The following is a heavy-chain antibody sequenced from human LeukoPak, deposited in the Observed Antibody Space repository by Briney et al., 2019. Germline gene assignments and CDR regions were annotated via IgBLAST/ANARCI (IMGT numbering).Heavy chain of an antibody. CDR3: AREGARGWNLLIDY. CDR2: IYTSGST. J-gene: IGHJ4*02. CDR1: GGSSSRYY. D-gene: IGHD1-1*01. V-gene: IGHV4-4*07. Sequence: SETLSLTCTVSGGSSSRYYWSWSRQPAAKGVVWIGRIYTSGSTNYNPSLKSRVTMSVDTSKNQFSLKLSSVTAADPAVYYCAREGARGWNLLIDYWGQGTMVSVSS.